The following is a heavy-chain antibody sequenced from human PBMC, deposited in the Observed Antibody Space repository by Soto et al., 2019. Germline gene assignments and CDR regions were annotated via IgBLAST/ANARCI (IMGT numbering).Heavy chain of an antibody. D-gene: IGHD6-13*01. Sequence: GGSLRLSCAASGFTFSSYGMLWVRQAPGKGLEWVAVIWYDGSNKYYADSVKGRFTISRDNSKNTLYLQMNSLRAEDTAVYYCARVGQQLVPDYWGQGTLVTVSS. CDR1: GFTFSSYG. J-gene: IGHJ4*02. CDR3: ARVGQQLVPDY. V-gene: IGHV3-33*01. CDR2: IWYDGSNK.